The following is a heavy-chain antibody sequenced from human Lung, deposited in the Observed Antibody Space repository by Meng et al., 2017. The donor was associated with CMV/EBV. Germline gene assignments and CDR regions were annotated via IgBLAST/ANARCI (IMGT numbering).Heavy chain of an antibody. CDR3: AKDLLLFGGANAYFDS. CDR2: IRHDGTTK. J-gene: IGHJ4*02. V-gene: IGHV3-30*02. Sequence: GGSXRLSCAASGLSFDNHGMHWVRQTPGKGLEWVAFIRHDGTTKFYGDSVKGRFTISRDNSKNTVYLQMNSLRPEETAVYYCAKDLLLFGGANAYFDSWGQGTLVTVSS. CDR1: GLSFDNHG. D-gene: IGHD3-16*01.